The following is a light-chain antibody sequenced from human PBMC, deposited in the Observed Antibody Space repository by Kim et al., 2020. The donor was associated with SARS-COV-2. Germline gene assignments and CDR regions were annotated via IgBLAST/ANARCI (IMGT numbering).Light chain of an antibody. CDR2: EGN. CDR3: CSYASSDTYV. J-gene: IGLJ1*01. CDR1: SSDVGTYNL. Sequence: QSALTQPASVSGAPGQSITISCTGTSSDVGTYNLVSWYQQHPGKAPKLMVYEGNKRPSGVSDRFSDSKSGNTASLTISGLQAEDEADYYCCSYASSDTYVFGTGTKVTVL. V-gene: IGLV2-23*01.